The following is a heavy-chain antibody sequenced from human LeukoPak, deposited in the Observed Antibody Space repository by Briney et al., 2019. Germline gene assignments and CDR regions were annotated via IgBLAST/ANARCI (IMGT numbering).Heavy chain of an antibody. V-gene: IGHV1-69*13. Sequence: GASVKDSCKASGGTFSSYAITWVRQAPGQGLEWMGGIIPIFGTANYAQMFQGRVTITADESTSTAYMELSSLRSDDTAVYYCARSLYSGSYRLPFDYWGQGTLVTVSS. CDR2: IIPIFGTA. D-gene: IGHD1-26*01. CDR1: GGTFSSYA. CDR3: ARSLYSGSYRLPFDY. J-gene: IGHJ4*02.